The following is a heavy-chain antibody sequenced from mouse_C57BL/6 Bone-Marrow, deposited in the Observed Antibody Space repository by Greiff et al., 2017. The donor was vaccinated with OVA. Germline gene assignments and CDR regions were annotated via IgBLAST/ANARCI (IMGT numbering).Heavy chain of an antibody. D-gene: IGHD2-1*01. V-gene: IGHV1-50*01. Sequence: QVQLKESGAELVKPGASVKLSCKASGYTFTSYWMQWVKQRPGQGLEWIGEIDPSDSYTNYNQKFKGKATLTVDTSSSTAYMQLSSLTSEDSAVYYCAREGGNQAWFAYWGQGTLVTVSA. CDR3: AREGGNQAWFAY. CDR2: IDPSDSYT. J-gene: IGHJ3*01. CDR1: GYTFTSYW.